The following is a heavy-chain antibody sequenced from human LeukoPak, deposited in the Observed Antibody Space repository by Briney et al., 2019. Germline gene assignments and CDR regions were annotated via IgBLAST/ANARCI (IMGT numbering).Heavy chain of an antibody. V-gene: IGHV4-34*01. D-gene: IGHD5-24*01. Sequence: SETLSLTCAVYGGSFSGYYWSWIRQPPGKGLEWIGEINHSGSTNYNPSLKSRVTISVDTSKNQFSLKLSSVTAADTAVYYCARIWLHTHYHYYGMDVWGQGTTVTVSS. CDR1: GGSFSGYY. J-gene: IGHJ6*02. CDR2: INHSGST. CDR3: ARIWLHTHYHYYGMDV.